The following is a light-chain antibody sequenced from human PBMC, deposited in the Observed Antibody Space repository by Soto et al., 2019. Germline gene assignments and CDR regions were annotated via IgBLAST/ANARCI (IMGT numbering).Light chain of an antibody. V-gene: IGLV1-47*01. CDR3: AAWDDSLSAHNYV. CDR1: SSNIGSNY. CDR2: RNN. J-gene: IGLJ1*01. Sequence: QSVLTQPPSASGTPGQRVTISCSGSSSNIGSNYVYWYQQLPGTAPKLLIYRNNQRPSGVPDRFSGSKSGISASLAISGLRSEDEADYYCAAWDDSLSAHNYVFGTGTKVTVL.